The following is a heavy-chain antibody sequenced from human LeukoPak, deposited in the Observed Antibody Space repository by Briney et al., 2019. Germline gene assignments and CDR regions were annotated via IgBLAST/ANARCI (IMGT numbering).Heavy chain of an antibody. V-gene: IGHV3-33*05. D-gene: IGHD6-13*01. J-gene: IGHJ6*02. CDR1: GFTFSSYG. CDR3: TRVQAGRAGLMDV. Sequence: GGSLRLSCAASGFTFSSYGMHWVRQAPGKGLEWVAVISYDGSNKYYADSVKGRFTISRDNSKNTLYLQMNSLRAEDTALYYCTRVQAGRAGLMDVWGRGTTVTVSS. CDR2: ISYDGSNK.